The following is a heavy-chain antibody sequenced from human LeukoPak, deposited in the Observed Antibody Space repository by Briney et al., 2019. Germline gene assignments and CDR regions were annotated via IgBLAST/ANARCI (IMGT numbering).Heavy chain of an antibody. CDR3: ARHVGSSWYLLPYTDY. CDR2: IYYSGST. D-gene: IGHD6-13*01. V-gene: IGHV4-59*08. CDR1: GGSISSYY. Sequence: SETLSLTCTVSGGSISSYYWSWIRQPPGKGLEWIGYIYYSGSTNYNPSLKSRVTISVDTSKNQFSLKLSSVTAADTAVYYCARHVGSSWYLLPYTDYWGQGTLVTVSS. J-gene: IGHJ4*02.